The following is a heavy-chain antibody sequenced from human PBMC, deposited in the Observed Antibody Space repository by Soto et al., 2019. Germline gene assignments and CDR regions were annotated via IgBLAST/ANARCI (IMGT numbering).Heavy chain of an antibody. CDR3: AKVEYYDSSGYLGWVEF. CDR1: GFTFISYG. D-gene: IGHD3-22*01. J-gene: IGHJ4*02. Sequence: GGSLRLSCAAAGFTFISYGMHWGRQAPGKGLVWVSRINSDWSSTSYADSVKGRFTISRDNAKNTLYLQMNSLRAEDTAVYYCAKVEYYDSSGYLGWVEFWGEGSLVTVAS. V-gene: IGHV3-74*01. CDR2: INSDWSST.